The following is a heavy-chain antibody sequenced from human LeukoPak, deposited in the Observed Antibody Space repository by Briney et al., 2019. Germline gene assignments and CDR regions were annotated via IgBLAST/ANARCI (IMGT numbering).Heavy chain of an antibody. Sequence: GGSLRLSCAASGFTYSSYSMNWVRQAPGKGLEWVSSISSSSSYIYYADSVKGRFTISRDNAKNSLYLQMNSLRAEDTDVYYCARGFDYYDSSGDYWGQGTLVTVSS. D-gene: IGHD3-22*01. CDR2: ISSSSSYI. CDR3: ARGFDYYDSSGDY. V-gene: IGHV3-21*01. CDR1: GFTYSSYS. J-gene: IGHJ4*02.